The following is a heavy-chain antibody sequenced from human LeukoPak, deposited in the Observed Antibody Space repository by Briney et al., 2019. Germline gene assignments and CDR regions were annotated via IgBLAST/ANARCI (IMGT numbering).Heavy chain of an antibody. CDR1: GDSVSSNSAT. V-gene: IGHV6-1*01. Sequence: SQTLSLTCAISGDSVSSNSATWHWLRQSPSRGLEWLGRTYYRSKWYKYYAVSVKGRITINPDTSKNQFSLQLTSVTPEDTTVYYCARGPSYFQHWGQGTLVTVSS. CDR3: ARGPSYFQH. J-gene: IGHJ1*01. CDR2: TYYRSKWYK.